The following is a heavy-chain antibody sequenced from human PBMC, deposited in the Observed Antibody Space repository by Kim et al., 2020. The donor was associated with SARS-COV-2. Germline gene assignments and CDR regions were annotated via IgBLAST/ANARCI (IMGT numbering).Heavy chain of an antibody. J-gene: IGHJ4*02. CDR2: IYTSGST. V-gene: IGHV4-4*07. D-gene: IGHD3-3*01. CDR3: ARGPADYDFWSGPDYFDY. CDR1: GGSISSYY. Sequence: SETLSLTCTVSGGSISSYYWSWIRQPAGKGLEWIGRIYTSGSTNYNPSLKSRVTMSVDTSKNQFSLKLSSVTAADTAVYYCARGPADYDFWSGPDYFDYWGQGTLVTVSS.